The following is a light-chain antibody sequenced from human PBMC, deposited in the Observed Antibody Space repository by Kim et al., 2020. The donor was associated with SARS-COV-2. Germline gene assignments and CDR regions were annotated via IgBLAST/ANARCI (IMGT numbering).Light chain of an antibody. J-gene: IGLJ2*01. CDR2: GNR. CDR3: QSYDSSVSGFVI. CDR1: SSNIGAGYD. Sequence: VTSSCTGSSSNIGAGYDVHWYQQVPGTAPKLLIYGNRNRPSGVPDRFSGSKSGTSASLAITGLQAEDEADYYCQSYDSSVSGFVIFGGGTKLTVL. V-gene: IGLV1-40*01.